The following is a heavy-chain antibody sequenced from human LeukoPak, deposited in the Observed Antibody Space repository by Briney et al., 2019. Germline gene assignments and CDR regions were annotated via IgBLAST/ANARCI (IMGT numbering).Heavy chain of an antibody. CDR3: ARDETMVRGDPDYYFDY. J-gene: IGHJ4*02. CDR2: ISSSSSYI. V-gene: IGHV3-21*01. CDR1: GFTLSSYS. D-gene: IGHD3-10*01. Sequence: GGSLRLSCAASGFTLSSYSMNWVCQAPGKGLEWVSSISSSSSYIYYADSVKGRFTISRDNAKNSLYLQMNSLRAEDTAVYYCARDETMVRGDPDYYFDYWGQGTLVTVSS.